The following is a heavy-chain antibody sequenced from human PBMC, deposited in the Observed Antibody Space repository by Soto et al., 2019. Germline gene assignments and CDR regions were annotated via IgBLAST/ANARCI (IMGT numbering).Heavy chain of an antibody. V-gene: IGHV1-69*13. D-gene: IGHD4-17*01. CDR1: GGSFSTYG. J-gene: IGHJ4*02. Sequence: QVQLVQSGAEVKKPGSSVKVSCKASGGSFSTYGINWVRLAPGQGLEWMGGIIPKFGTTNYAQKFRGRVTITAEDSTNTAYMELNYLRSEDTAVYLCARELDPYYGGTSRSLDYWGQGTLVTVSS. CDR2: IIPKFGTT. CDR3: ARELDPYYGGTSRSLDY.